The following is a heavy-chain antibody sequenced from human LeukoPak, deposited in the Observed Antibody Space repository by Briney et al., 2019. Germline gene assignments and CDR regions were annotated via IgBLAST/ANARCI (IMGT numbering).Heavy chain of an antibody. D-gene: IGHD5-12*01. J-gene: IGHJ6*02. V-gene: IGHV4-34*01. CDR3: ARVLLVATITLGDYYYGMDV. CDR1: GGSFSGYY. Sequence: SETLSLTCAVYGGSFSGYYWSWIRQPPGKGLEWIGEINHSGSTNYNPSLKSRVTISVDTSKNQFSLKLSSVTAADMAVYYCARVLLVATITLGDYYYGMDVWGQGTTVTVSS. CDR2: INHSGST.